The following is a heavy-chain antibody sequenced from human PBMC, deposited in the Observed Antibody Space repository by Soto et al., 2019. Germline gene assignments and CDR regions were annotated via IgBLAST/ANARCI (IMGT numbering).Heavy chain of an antibody. CDR3: AKDPRYSYGYTSRITIEYYFDY. CDR2: INPNGGGT. D-gene: IGHD5-18*01. V-gene: IGHV1-2*02. CDR1: GYTFTGYY. J-gene: IGHJ4*02. Sequence: ASVKVSCKASGYTFTGYYMHWVRQAPGQGLEWMGWINPNGGGTNYAQKFQGRVTMTRDTSISTAYMELSRLRAEDTAVYYCAKDPRYSYGYTSRITIEYYFDYWGQGTLVTVSS.